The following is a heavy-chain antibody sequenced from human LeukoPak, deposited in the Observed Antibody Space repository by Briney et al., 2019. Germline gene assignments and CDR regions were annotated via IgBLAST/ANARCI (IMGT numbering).Heavy chain of an antibody. CDR2: INPSSGCT. CDR1: GYTFTGYY. CDR3: ARVWEGTSKQWISGHGCGR. D-gene: IGHD6-19*01. V-gene: IGHV1-2*02. J-gene: IGHJ4*02. Sequence: ASVKVSCKASGYTFTGYYMYWVRQAPGQALEWMGWINPSSGCTNYAQKFQGRVTMTRDTSISTAYMELSRLRSDDTAVYYCARVWEGTSKQWISGHGCGRWGQGTQVSVPS.